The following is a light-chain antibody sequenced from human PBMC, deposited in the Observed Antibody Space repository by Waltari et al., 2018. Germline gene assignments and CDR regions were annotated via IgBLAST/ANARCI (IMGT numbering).Light chain of an antibody. CDR3: QQYGSSPLT. V-gene: IGKV3-20*01. CDR1: QSIHSGY. J-gene: IGKJ4*01. Sequence: DIVLTQSPGTLSLSPGETATLSCRASQSIHSGYLAWHQQRPGQAPRLLILGASSRATGIPDRFSASGSGTDFILTISRLEPEDFAVYYCQQYGSSPLTFGGGTKVEVK. CDR2: GAS.